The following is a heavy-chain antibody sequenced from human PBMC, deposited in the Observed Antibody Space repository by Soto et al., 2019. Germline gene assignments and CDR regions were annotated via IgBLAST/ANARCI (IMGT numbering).Heavy chain of an antibody. CDR3: ARDQLEGNWFDP. V-gene: IGHV4-59*12. CDR2: IYYSGTT. Sequence: SETLSLTCTVSGGSISGYYWSWIRQPPGKGLEWIGYIYYSGTTSYNPSLNSRVTMSVDTSKNQFTLKLTSVTAADTAVYYCARDQLEGNWFDPWGQGTLVTVSS. CDR1: GGSISGYY. D-gene: IGHD1-1*01. J-gene: IGHJ5*02.